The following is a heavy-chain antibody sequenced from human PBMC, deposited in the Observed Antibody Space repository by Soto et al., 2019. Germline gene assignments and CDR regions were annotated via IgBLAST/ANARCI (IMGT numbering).Heavy chain of an antibody. Sequence: QVQLVQSGSDVKRAGASVRVSCKASGYTFVSYGLSWVRQAPGQGLEWMGWISAYNGNTGYAEQFQDRVTLTTDTSMSTAYLELRSLRFDDTAIYYCARDRADFYDSSTAFGDIWGPGTLVTVSP. D-gene: IGHD3-10*01. V-gene: IGHV1-18*04. CDR2: ISAYNGNT. CDR3: ARDRADFYDSSTAFGDI. CDR1: GYTFVSYG. J-gene: IGHJ4*02.